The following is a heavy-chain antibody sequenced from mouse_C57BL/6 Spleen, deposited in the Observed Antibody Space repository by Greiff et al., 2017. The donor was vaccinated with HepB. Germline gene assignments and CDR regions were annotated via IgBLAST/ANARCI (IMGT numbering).Heavy chain of an antibody. CDR3: TRQLRLLFAY. D-gene: IGHD3-2*02. CDR1: GFTFSNYW. Sequence: EVKLVESGGGLVQPGGSMKLSCVASGFTFSNYWMNWVCQSPEKGLEWVAQIRLKSDNYATHYAESVKGRFTISRDDSKSSVYLQMNNLRAEDTGIYYCTRQLRLLFAYWGQGTLVTVSA. CDR2: IRLKSDNYAT. V-gene: IGHV6-3*01. J-gene: IGHJ3*01.